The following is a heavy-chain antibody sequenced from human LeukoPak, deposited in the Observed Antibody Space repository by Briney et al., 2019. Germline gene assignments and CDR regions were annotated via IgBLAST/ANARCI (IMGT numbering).Heavy chain of an antibody. J-gene: IGHJ4*02. CDR1: GFTFSNYW. CDR3: VRDYNWGFDY. Sequence: GGSLRLSCAASGFTFSNYWMHWVRQAPGKGLVWVSRLNSDGSSTNYADSVKGRFTISRDNSKNNVYLQMYSLRVEDTSIYYCVRDYNWGFDYWGQGTVVTVSS. CDR2: LNSDGSST. D-gene: IGHD1-1*01. V-gene: IGHV3-74*01.